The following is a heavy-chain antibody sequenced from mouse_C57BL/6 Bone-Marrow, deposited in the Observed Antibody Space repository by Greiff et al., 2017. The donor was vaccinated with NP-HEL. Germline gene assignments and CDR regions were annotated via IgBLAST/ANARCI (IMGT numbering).Heavy chain of an antibody. Sequence: QVQLKQSGAELMKPGASVKLSCKATGYTFTGYWIEWVKQRPGHGLEWIGEILPGSGSTNYNEKFKGKATFTADTSSNTAYMQLSSLTTEDSASYYCARWGGRRHGSWFAYWGQGTLVTVSA. J-gene: IGHJ3*01. CDR2: ILPGSGST. CDR1: GYTFTGYW. CDR3: ARWGGRRHGSWFAY. V-gene: IGHV1-9*01.